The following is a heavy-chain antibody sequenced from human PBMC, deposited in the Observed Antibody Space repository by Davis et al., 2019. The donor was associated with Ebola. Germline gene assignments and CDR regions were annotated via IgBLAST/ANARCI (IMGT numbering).Heavy chain of an antibody. V-gene: IGHV1-69*13. CDR3: ASSLSTVTNDYYYYGMDV. CDR1: GATFSSYA. Sequence: SVKVSCKASGATFSSYAISWVRQAPGQGLEWMGGIIPIFGTANYAQKFQGRVTITADESTSTAYMELSSLRSEDTAVYYCASSLSTVTNDYYYYGMDVWGQGTTVTVSS. J-gene: IGHJ6*02. D-gene: IGHD4-17*01. CDR2: IIPIFGTA.